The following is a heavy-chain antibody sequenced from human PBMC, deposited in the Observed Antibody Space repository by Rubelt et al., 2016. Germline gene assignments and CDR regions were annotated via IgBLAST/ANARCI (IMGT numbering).Heavy chain of an antibody. D-gene: IGHD1-26*01. V-gene: IGHV4-39*01. J-gene: IGHJ6*02. CDR3: ARGSSHYGMDV. CDR2: IYYSGTT. Sequence: QVQLQESGPGLVKPSETLSLTCTVSGGSISSYYWGWIRQPPGKGLEWIGSIYYSGTTYYNPSLKSRVTISVDTSKNQFSLWLRSVTAAETAVYYCARGSSHYGMDVWGQGTTVTVSS. CDR1: GGSISSYY.